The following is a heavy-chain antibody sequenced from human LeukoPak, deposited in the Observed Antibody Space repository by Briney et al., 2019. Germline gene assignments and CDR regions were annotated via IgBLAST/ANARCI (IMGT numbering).Heavy chain of an antibody. D-gene: IGHD6-19*01. CDR3: ARDIAVAGDLDAFDI. CDR1: GGTFSSYA. J-gene: IGHJ3*02. Sequence: GASVKVSCKASGGTFSSYAISWVRQAPGQGLEWMGRIIPILGIANYAQKFQGRVTITADKSTSTAYMELSSLRSEDTAVYYCARDIAVAGDLDAFDIWGQGTMVTVSS. V-gene: IGHV1-69*04. CDR2: IIPILGIA.